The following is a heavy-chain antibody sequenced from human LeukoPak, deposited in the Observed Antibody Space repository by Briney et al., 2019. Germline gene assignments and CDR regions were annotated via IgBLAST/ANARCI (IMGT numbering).Heavy chain of an antibody. V-gene: IGHV3-9*01. CDR3: AKGGNYDILTGYYFDY. CDR2: ISWNSGSI. CDR1: GFTFDDYA. J-gene: IGHJ4*02. Sequence: GGSLRLSCAASGFTFDDYAMHWVRQAPGKGLERVSGISWNSGSIGYADSVKGRFTISRDNAKNSLYLQMNSLRAEDTALYYCAKGGNYDILTGYYFDYWGQGTLVTVSS. D-gene: IGHD3-9*01.